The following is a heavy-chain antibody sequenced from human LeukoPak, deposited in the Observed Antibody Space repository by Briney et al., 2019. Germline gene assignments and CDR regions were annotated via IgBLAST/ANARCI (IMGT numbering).Heavy chain of an antibody. CDR2: ISGSGGST. V-gene: IGHV3-23*01. D-gene: IGHD3-10*01. J-gene: IGHJ4*02. CDR1: GFTFSSYA. Sequence: GSLRLSCAASGFTFSSYAMSWVRQAPGKGLEWVSAISGSGGSTYYADSVKGRFTISRDNSKNTLYLQMNSLRAEDTAAYYCAKGLLWPPKNFDYWGQGTLVTVSS. CDR3: AKGLLWPPKNFDY.